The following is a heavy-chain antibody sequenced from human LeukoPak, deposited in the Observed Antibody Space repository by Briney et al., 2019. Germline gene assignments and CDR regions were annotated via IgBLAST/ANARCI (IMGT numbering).Heavy chain of an antibody. Sequence: PSETLSLTCTVSGGSISSYYWSWIRQPPGKGLEWIGYIYYSGSTNYNPPLKSRVTISVDTSKNQFSLKLSSVTAADTAVYYCARTWFGTRGWFDPWGQGTLVTVSS. CDR3: ARTWFGTRGWFDP. CDR1: GGSISSYY. J-gene: IGHJ5*02. V-gene: IGHV4-59*01. CDR2: IYYSGST. D-gene: IGHD3-10*01.